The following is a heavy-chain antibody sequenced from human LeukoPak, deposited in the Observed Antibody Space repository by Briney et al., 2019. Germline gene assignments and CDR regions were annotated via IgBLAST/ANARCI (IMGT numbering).Heavy chain of an antibody. J-gene: IGHJ6*03. Sequence: GGSLRLSCAASGFTFSSYSMNWVRQAPGKGLEWVSYISSSGSTIYYADSVKGRFTISRDNAKNSLYLQMNNLRAEDTAVYYCTKGGEWLVASAYYYYYMDVWGKGTTVTISS. CDR3: TKGGEWLVASAYYYYYMDV. D-gene: IGHD6-19*01. CDR2: ISSSGSTI. V-gene: IGHV3-48*04. CDR1: GFTFSSYS.